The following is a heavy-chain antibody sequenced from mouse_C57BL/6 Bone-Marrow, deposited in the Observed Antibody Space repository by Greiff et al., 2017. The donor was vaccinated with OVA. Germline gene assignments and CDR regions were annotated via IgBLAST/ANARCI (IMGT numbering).Heavy chain of an antibody. CDR2: ISSGGDYI. Sequence: EVKVEESGEGLVKPGGSLKLSCAASGFTFSSYAMSWVRQTPEKRLEWVAYISSGGDYIYYADTVKGRFTISRDNARNTLYLQMSSLKSEDTAMYYCTRGSGPYFDYWGQGTTLTVSS. CDR3: TRGSGPYFDY. V-gene: IGHV5-9-1*02. D-gene: IGHD3-2*02. J-gene: IGHJ2*01. CDR1: GFTFSSYA.